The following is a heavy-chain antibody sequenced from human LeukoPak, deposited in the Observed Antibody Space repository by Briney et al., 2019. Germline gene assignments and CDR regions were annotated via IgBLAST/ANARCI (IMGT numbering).Heavy chain of an antibody. D-gene: IGHD5-12*01. CDR1: GGSFSGYY. CDR2: INHSGST. J-gene: IGHJ4*02. CDR3: ARDELAHSGYDY. Sequence: PSETLSLTCAVYGGSFSGYYWSWIRQPPGKGLEWIGEINHSGSTNYNPSLKSRVTISVDTSKNQFSLKLSSVTAADTAVYYCARDELAHSGYDYWGQGTLVTVSS. V-gene: IGHV4-34*01.